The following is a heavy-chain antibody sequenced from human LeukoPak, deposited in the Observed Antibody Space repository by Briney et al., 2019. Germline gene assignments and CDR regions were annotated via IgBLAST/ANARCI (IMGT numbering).Heavy chain of an antibody. CDR1: GGSISSSSYY. J-gene: IGHJ4*02. CDR3: ARPTYDISYGYYFDY. D-gene: IGHD3-9*01. CDR2: IYYSGSS. Sequence: SETLSLTCTVSGGSISSSSYYWGWIRQPPGKGLEWIGSIYYSGSSLYNPSLESRVTISVDTSKNQFSLKLSSVTAADTAVYYCARPTYDISYGYYFDYWGQGTLVTVSS. V-gene: IGHV4-39*01.